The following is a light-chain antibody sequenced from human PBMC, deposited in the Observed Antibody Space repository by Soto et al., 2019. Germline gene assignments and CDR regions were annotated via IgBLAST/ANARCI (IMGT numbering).Light chain of an antibody. J-gene: IGLJ3*02. Sequence: QSALTQPPSVSGSPGQSVTISCTGSSSDVGIYNRVSWYQQTPGTAPKLMISEVSNRPSGVPDRFSGSKSGNTASLTISGLQAEDEADYYCSLYSSSSTWVFGGGTKLTVL. CDR1: SSDVGIYNR. CDR3: SLYSSSSTWV. CDR2: EVS. V-gene: IGLV2-18*01.